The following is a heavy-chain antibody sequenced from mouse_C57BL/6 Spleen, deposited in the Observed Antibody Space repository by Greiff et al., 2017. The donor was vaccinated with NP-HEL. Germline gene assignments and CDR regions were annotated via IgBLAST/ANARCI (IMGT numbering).Heavy chain of an antibody. D-gene: IGHD2-10*01. V-gene: IGHV5-16*01. J-gene: IGHJ4*01. CDR1: GFTFSDYY. CDR2: INYDGSST. CDR3: ARGRTTYYGNYYAMDY. Sequence: EVQLVESEGGLVQPGSSMKLSCTASGFTFSDYYMAWVRQVPDKGLEWVANINYDGSSTYYLDSLKSRFIISRDNAKNILYLQMSSLKSEDTATYYCARGRTTYYGNYYAMDYWGQGTSVTVSS.